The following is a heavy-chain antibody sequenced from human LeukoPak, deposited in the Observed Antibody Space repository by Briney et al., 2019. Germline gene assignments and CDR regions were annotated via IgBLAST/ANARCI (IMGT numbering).Heavy chain of an antibody. J-gene: IGHJ4*02. Sequence: SGPTLVNPTQTLTLTCPFSGFSLSTRGVGVGCILHPPGKALEWSALIFCNDDKRYSPSLNSRLTITNDTSTTQVVLTMTNMDAVDTATYCCGHTGSHDTRVPDYWGQGTLVTVSS. D-gene: IGHD3-9*01. CDR1: GFSLSTRGVG. V-gene: IGHV2-5*01. CDR2: IFCNDDK. CDR3: GHTGSHDTRVPDY.